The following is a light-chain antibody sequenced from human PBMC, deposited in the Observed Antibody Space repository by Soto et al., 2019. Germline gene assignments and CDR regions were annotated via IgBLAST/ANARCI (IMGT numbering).Light chain of an antibody. CDR3: SSYSSIITLA. Sequence: QSALTQPASVSGSPGQSITISCTGTSSDVGSYNYVSWYQHHPGKAPKLMIYDVSNRPSGVSNRFSGSKSGNTASLTIPGLKAEDEADYYCSSYSSIITLAFGGGTKVTVL. V-gene: IGLV2-14*03. J-gene: IGLJ2*01. CDR2: DVS. CDR1: SSDVGSYNY.